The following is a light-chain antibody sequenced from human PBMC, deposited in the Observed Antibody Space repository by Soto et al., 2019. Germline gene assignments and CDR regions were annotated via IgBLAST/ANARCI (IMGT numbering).Light chain of an antibody. CDR3: QQLNSYPRT. CDR1: QGISSY. Sequence: DIQLTQSPSFLSASVGDRVTITCRASQGISSYLAWYQQKPGKAPKLLIYAASTLQSGVPSRSSGSGSGTGFTLTISSLQPEDFATYYCQQLNSYPRTFGQGTKVEIK. V-gene: IGKV1-9*01. J-gene: IGKJ1*01. CDR2: AAS.